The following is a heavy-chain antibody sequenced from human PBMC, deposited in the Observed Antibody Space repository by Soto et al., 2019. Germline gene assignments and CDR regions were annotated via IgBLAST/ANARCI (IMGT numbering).Heavy chain of an antibody. J-gene: IGHJ4*02. D-gene: IGHD3-10*01. CDR3: ARDKARYYYGSGSSTLFHY. V-gene: IGHV4-4*02. Sequence: QVQLQESGPGLVKPSGTLSLTCAVSGGSISSSNWWNWVRQPPGKGLEWIGEIYHSGSTNYNPSLKSRVTLSVDKYKNQFSLKLSSVTAADTAVYYCARDKARYYYGSGSSTLFHYWGQGTLVTVSS. CDR2: IYHSGST. CDR1: GGSISSSNW.